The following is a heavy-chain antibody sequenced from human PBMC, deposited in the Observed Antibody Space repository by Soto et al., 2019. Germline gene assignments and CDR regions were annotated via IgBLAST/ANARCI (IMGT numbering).Heavy chain of an antibody. CDR1: GFTFSRYA. CDR2: ISKDGTNK. J-gene: IGHJ1*01. V-gene: IGHV3-30-3*01. Sequence: QVQLVESGGGVVQPGRSLRLSCAASGFTFSRYAMHWVRQAPGKGLEWVARISKDGTNKNDADYVKGRFNISRDNSKSTLYLQMNSLRPEDTAVYYCAIVVGESNPGFWGQGTLVTVSS. CDR3: AIVVGESNPGF. D-gene: IGHD1-26*01.